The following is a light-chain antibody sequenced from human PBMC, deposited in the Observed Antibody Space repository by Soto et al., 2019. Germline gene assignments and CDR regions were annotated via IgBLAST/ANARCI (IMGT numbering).Light chain of an antibody. CDR1: SSDVGGYNY. V-gene: IGLV2-14*01. J-gene: IGLJ2*01. Sequence: QSVLTQPASVSGSPGQSITISCTGTSSDVGGYNYVSWYQQHPGKAPKVMIYEVSNRPSGVSNRFSGSKSGNTASLTISGLQADDEDDYYCSSYTSSNTLVFGGGTKLTVL. CDR2: EVS. CDR3: SSYTSSNTLV.